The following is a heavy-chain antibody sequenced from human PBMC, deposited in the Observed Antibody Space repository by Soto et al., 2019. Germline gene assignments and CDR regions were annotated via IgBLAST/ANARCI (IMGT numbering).Heavy chain of an antibody. Sequence: VGSLRLSCAASGFTFSSYEMNWVRQAPGKGLEWVSYISSSGSTIYYADSVKGRFTISRDNAKNSLYLQMNSLRAEDTAVYYCARDAYYDFWSGYYTAYNWFDPWGQGTLVTVSS. CDR1: GFTFSSYE. D-gene: IGHD3-3*01. CDR3: ARDAYYDFWSGYYTAYNWFDP. CDR2: ISSSGSTI. J-gene: IGHJ5*02. V-gene: IGHV3-48*03.